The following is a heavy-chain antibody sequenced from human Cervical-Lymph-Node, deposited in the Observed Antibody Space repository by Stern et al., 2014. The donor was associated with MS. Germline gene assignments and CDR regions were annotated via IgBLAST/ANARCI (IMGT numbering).Heavy chain of an antibody. CDR1: GFTFRKAW. J-gene: IGHJ4*02. CDR2: GKSQSDGGTI. D-gene: IGHD3-10*01. CDR3: SPFDYYGSVGFAY. Sequence: EVQLVESGGGLVKPGGSLKLSCAASGFTFRKAWMSWVRQAPGKGLEWLGWGKSQSDGGTIDYAAPVKGRFTISRDDSKNTLFLQMHSLKIEDTAVYYCSPFDYYGSVGFAYWGQGTLVAVSS. V-gene: IGHV3-15*01.